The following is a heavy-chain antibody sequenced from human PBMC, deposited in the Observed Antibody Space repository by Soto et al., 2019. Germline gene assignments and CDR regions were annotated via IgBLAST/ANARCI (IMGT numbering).Heavy chain of an antibody. J-gene: IGHJ6*02. CDR2: ISGYNGNT. CDR1: GYTFTSYG. V-gene: IGHV1-18*01. CDR3: ARLQGYCIDTRCSGHYALDV. Sequence: ASVKVSCKASGYTFTSYGISWVRQAPGQGLEWMGWISGYNGNTKYAQKFQGRVTMTTDTSTSTGYMELRSLRSDDTAVYYCARLQGYCIDTRCSGHYALDVWGQGTTVTVSS. D-gene: IGHD2-2*01.